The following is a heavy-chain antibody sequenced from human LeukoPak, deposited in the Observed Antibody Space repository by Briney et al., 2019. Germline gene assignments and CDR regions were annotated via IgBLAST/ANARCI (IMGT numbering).Heavy chain of an antibody. Sequence: GGSLRLSCAVSGFTFSSYWMSWFRQAPGKGLEWMANTNQDRSQKFSVDSVKGRFTISRDNAKNSLSLQMNSLRVEDTAVYYCARGWFDGDYDRFDYWGQGTLVTVSS. J-gene: IGHJ4*02. D-gene: IGHD4-17*01. CDR2: TNQDRSQK. CDR3: ARGWFDGDYDRFDY. CDR1: GFTFSSYW. V-gene: IGHV3-7*03.